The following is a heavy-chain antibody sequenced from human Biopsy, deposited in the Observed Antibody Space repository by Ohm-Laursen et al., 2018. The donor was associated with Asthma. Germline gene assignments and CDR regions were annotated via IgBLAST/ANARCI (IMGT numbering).Heavy chain of an antibody. CDR3: ARVVGGYCSSASCYGGYYYGMDV. J-gene: IGHJ6*02. D-gene: IGHD2-2*01. Sequence: GTLSLTCAVYGGSFSGYYWSWIRPPPGKGLEGIGEINHSGSTNYNPSLKSRVTISVDTSKNQFSQKLSSVTAADTAVYYCARVVGGYCSSASCYGGYYYGMDVWGQGTTVTVSS. V-gene: IGHV4-34*01. CDR2: INHSGST. CDR1: GGSFSGYY.